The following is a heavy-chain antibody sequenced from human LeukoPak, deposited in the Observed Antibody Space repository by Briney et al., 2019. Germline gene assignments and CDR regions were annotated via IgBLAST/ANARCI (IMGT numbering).Heavy chain of an antibody. J-gene: IGHJ4*02. Sequence: SVKVSCKASGYTFTDYYMHWVRQAPGQGLEWMGWINPNSGGTNYAQKFQGRVTMTRDTSTNTAYMELSRLRSDDTAVYYCARAPGDYSFDWGQGTLVTVSS. CDR2: INPNSGGT. CDR3: ARAPGDYSFD. V-gene: IGHV1-2*02. D-gene: IGHD4-17*01. CDR1: GYTFTDYY.